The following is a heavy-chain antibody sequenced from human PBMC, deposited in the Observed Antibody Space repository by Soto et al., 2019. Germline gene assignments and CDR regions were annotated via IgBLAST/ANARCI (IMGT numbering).Heavy chain of an antibody. V-gene: IGHV3-66*01. D-gene: IGHD4-17*01. CDR2: IYGVGGT. Sequence: GGSLRLSCAASGISVSSNYMTWVRQAPGKGLEWVSVIYGVGGTYYADSVKGRFTVSRDNSKNTLYLQMNSLGAEDTAVYYCARVTNTATVYYYMDVWGKXTTVTVSS. J-gene: IGHJ6*03. CDR3: ARVTNTATVYYYMDV. CDR1: GISVSSNY.